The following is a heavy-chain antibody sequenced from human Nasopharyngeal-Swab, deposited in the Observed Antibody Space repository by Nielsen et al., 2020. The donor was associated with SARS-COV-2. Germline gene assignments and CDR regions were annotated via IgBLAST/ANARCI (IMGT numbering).Heavy chain of an antibody. CDR2: INRDGSRT. D-gene: IGHD6-19*01. CDR1: RFTFSRYW. V-gene: IGHV3-74*01. Sequence: GESLKISCTASRFTFSRYWMHWVRQAPGKGLVWVSRINRDGSRTSYADSVKGRFNISRDNAKNTLCLQMNSLRAEDTAVYYCARVESGWHLVDAFDIWGQGTVVTVSS. CDR3: ARVESGWHLVDAFDI. J-gene: IGHJ3*02.